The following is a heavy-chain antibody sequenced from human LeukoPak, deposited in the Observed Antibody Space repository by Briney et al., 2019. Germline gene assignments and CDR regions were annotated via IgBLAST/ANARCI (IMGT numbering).Heavy chain of an antibody. CDR1: GYSFSTYW. Sequence: GESLKISCKASGYSFSTYWIAWVRQMPEKGLEWMGIIYPGDSHTRYSPSFQGQVTFSADKSISTAYLQWSSLKASDTAMYYCTTTPGYGGGWNAWGQGTPVTVSS. CDR3: TTTPGYGGGWNA. V-gene: IGHV5-51*01. J-gene: IGHJ5*02. CDR2: IYPGDSHT. D-gene: IGHD6-19*01.